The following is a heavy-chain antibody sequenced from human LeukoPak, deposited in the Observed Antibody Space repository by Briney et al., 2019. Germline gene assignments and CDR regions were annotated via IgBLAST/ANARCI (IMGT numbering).Heavy chain of an antibody. J-gene: IGHJ4*02. CDR1: GGSISSYY. CDR3: ARASRWRSSRFYFDY. CDR2: IYYSGST. D-gene: IGHD6-6*01. V-gene: IGHV4-59*01. Sequence: PSETLSLTCTVSGGSISSYYWSWIRQPPEKGLEWIGYIYYSGSTNYNPSLKSRVTISVDTSKNQFSLKLSSVTAADTAVYYCARASRWRSSRFYFDYWGQGTLVTVSS.